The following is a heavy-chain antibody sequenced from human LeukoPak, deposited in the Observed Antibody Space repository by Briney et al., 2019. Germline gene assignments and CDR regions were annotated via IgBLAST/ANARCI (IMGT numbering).Heavy chain of an antibody. CDR1: GGSISSSSYY. Sequence: PSETLSLTCTVSGGSISSSSYYWGWIRQPPGKGLEWIGSIYYSGSTYYNPSLKSRVTISVDTSKNQFSLKLSSVTAADTAVYYCAREAPGGYYWGPPNYYYYYMDVWGKGTTVTVSS. CDR3: AREAPGGYYWGPPNYYYYYMDV. J-gene: IGHJ6*03. D-gene: IGHD3-3*01. V-gene: IGHV4-39*07. CDR2: IYYSGST.